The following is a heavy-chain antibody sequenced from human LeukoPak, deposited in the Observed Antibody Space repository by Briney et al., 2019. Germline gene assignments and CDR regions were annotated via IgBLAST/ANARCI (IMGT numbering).Heavy chain of an antibody. J-gene: IGHJ4*02. CDR3: TKAPLRSCSGAFCYPFDY. Sequence: GGSLRLSCAASGFTFSSYWMSWVRQAPGKGLEWVAATVGGRPDTYHAESVKGRFTVSRDDSRDTLFLQMNRLSVDDTAIYYCTKAPLRSCSGAFCYPFDYWGQGTLVTVSS. CDR1: GFTFSSYW. D-gene: IGHD2-8*02. V-gene: IGHV3-23*01. CDR2: TVGGRPDT.